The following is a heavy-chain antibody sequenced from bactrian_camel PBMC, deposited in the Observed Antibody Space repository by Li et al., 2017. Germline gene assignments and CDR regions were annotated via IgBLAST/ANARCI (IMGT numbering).Heavy chain of an antibody. J-gene: IGHJ6*01. D-gene: IGHD6*01. CDR1: GYTNNRDC. CDR2: IESTGST. CDR3: AADLKSRGSWYFRRAADFDF. V-gene: IGHV3S53*01. Sequence: HVQLVESGGGSVQAGGSPRLSCASSGYTNNRDCLGWFRQAPGKEREGVAAIESTGSTSYADSVKGRFTISTDNAKNTVYLQMNTLKPEDTGIYYCAADLKSRGSWYFRRAADFDFWGPGTQVTVS.